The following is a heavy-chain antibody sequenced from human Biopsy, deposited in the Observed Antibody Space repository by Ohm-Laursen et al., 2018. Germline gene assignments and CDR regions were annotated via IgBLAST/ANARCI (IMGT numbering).Heavy chain of an antibody. CDR1: GESLNGYY. D-gene: IGHD3-22*01. Sequence: SDTLSLTCAVYGESLNGYYWSWIRQTPGKGLEWIGEINHSGRTNYNPSLKSRVPISVDPSKNQFSLKVRSVTAADTAVYYCVRGVDYYDPYHYYALDVWGQGTTVTVSS. CDR3: VRGVDYYDPYHYYALDV. V-gene: IGHV4-34*01. J-gene: IGHJ6*02. CDR2: INHSGRT.